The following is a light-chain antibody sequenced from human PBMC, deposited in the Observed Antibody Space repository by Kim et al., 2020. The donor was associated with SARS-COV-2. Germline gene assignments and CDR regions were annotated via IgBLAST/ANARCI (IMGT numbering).Light chain of an antibody. Sequence: DIQMTQSPSSLSASVGDRVTITCRANEDIRKDVDWFQQKPGIAPKRLIYSAFSLQSGVPVRFSGSGSGTEFTLTISHLQPEDFATYFCLQHNRYPYTFGQGTKLEI. CDR1: EDIRKD. CDR2: SAF. CDR3: LQHNRYPYT. J-gene: IGKJ2*01. V-gene: IGKV1-17*02.